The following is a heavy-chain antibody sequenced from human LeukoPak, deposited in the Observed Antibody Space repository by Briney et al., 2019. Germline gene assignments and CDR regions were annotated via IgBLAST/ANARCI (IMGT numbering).Heavy chain of an antibody. D-gene: IGHD3-3*01. CDR2: IYYTGST. Sequence: SETLSLTCTVSEYSISSGYYWGWIRQPPGKGLEWIGSIYYTGSTRYNPSLKSRVTILVDRSKNQFSLKLSSVTAADTAVYYCATYAITIFGVVKPLEDYYYYMDVWGKGTTVTVSS. V-gene: IGHV4-38-2*02. CDR1: EYSISSGYY. CDR3: ATYAITIFGVVKPLEDYYYYMDV. J-gene: IGHJ6*03.